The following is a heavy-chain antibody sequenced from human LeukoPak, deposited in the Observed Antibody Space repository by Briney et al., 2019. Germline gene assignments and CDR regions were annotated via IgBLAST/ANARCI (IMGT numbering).Heavy chain of an antibody. J-gene: IGHJ4*02. V-gene: IGHV3-64*01. CDR3: ARDCSGGGYYSGAWVLDY. CDR1: GFTFSTYN. CDR2: ISSNGGST. Sequence: PGGSLRLSCAASGFTFSTYNMHWVRQAPGKGLEYVSVISSNGGSTYYANSVKGRFTISRDNSKNTLYLQMGSLRAEDMARYYCARDCSGGGYYSGAWVLDYWGQGALVTVSS. D-gene: IGHD2-15*01.